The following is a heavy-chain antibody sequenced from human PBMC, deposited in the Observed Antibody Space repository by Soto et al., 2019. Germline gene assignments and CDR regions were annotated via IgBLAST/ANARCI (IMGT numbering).Heavy chain of an antibody. Sequence: QVQLQXSGPGLVKPXXTLSLTCTVSGGSISSYYWSWIRQPPGKGLEWIGYIYYSGSTNYNPSLKSRVTISVDTSKNQFSLKLSAVTAADTAVYYCARAVYGSGSYLSPYYYYYMDVWGKGTTVTVSS. CDR3: ARAVYGSGSYLSPYYYYYMDV. D-gene: IGHD3-10*01. J-gene: IGHJ6*03. CDR2: IYYSGST. CDR1: GGSISSYY. V-gene: IGHV4-59*08.